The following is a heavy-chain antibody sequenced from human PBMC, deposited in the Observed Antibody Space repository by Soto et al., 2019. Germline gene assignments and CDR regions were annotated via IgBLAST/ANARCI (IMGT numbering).Heavy chain of an antibody. Sequence: ASVKVACRASGYSFTSYYIHCVRQAPGQGLEWMGIINPSSSTTYAQKFQGRVTMTRDTSTSTVYMELSSLRSEDTAVYYCARVGCSGGSCYAVDSWGQGTLVTVSS. V-gene: IGHV1-46*01. CDR3: ARVGCSGGSCYAVDS. J-gene: IGHJ4*02. CDR2: INPSSST. CDR1: GYSFTSYY. D-gene: IGHD2-15*01.